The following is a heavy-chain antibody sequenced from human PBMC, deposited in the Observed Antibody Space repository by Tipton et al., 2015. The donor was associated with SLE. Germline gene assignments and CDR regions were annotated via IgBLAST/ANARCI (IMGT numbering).Heavy chain of an antibody. D-gene: IGHD6-13*01. CDR3: TRDSSSWPEYLQH. CDR1: GFTFGGYA. CDR2: IRSKAYGGTT. V-gene: IGHV3-49*04. Sequence: SLRLSCTASGFTFGGYAMSWVRQAPGKGLEWVGFIRSKAYGGTTEYAASVKGRFTISRDDSKSIAYLQMNSLKTEDTAVYYCTRDSSSWPEYLQHWGQGTLVTVSS. J-gene: IGHJ1*01.